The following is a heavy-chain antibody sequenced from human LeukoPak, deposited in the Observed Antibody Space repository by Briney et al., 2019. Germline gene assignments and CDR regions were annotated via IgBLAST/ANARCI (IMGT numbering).Heavy chain of an antibody. CDR2: ISSSSSYT. J-gene: IGHJ4*02. Sequence: NPGGSLRLSCAASGFTFSDYYMSWIRQAPGKGLEWVSYISSSSSYTNYADSVKGRFTISRDNAKNSLYLQMNSLRAEDTAVYYCARDGYGSGWNGGVHWGQGTLVTVSS. D-gene: IGHD6-19*01. V-gene: IGHV3-11*06. CDR3: ARDGYGSGWNGGVH. CDR1: GFTFSDYY.